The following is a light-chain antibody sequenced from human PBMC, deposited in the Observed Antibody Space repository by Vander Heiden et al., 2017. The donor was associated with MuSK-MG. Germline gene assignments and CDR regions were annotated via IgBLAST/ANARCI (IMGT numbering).Light chain of an antibody. Sequence: DIQMTQSPSPLSASVGDRVTITCRASQSISSYLNWYQQKPGKAPKLLIYAASSLQSGVPSRFSGSGSGTDFTLTISRLQPEDFATYYCQQSYSTTWTFGQGTKVEIK. CDR1: QSISSY. V-gene: IGKV1-39*01. J-gene: IGKJ1*01. CDR3: QQSYSTTWT. CDR2: AAS.